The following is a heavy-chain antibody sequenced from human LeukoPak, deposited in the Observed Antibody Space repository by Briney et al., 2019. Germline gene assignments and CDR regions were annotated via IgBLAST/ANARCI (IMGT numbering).Heavy chain of an antibody. CDR3: ARGPTKVEQLAAFDY. Sequence: SETLSLTCAVYGGSFSGYYWSWIRQPPGKGLEWIGEINHSGSTNYNPSLKSRVTISVDTSKNQFSLKLSSVTAADTAVYYCARGPTKVEQLAAFDYWGQGTLVTASS. J-gene: IGHJ4*02. D-gene: IGHD6-6*01. CDR1: GGSFSGYY. CDR2: INHSGST. V-gene: IGHV4-34*01.